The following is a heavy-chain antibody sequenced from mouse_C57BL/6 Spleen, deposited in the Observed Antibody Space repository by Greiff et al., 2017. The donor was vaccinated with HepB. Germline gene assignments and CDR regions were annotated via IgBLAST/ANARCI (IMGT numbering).Heavy chain of an antibody. J-gene: IGHJ4*01. Sequence: VQVVESGAELVKPGASVKMSCKASGYTFTTYPIEWMKQNHGKSLEWIGNFHPYNDDTKYNEKFKGKATLTVEKSSSTVYLELSRLTSDDSAVYYCARSLDDYDGYAMDYWGQGTSVTVSS. CDR3: ARSLDDYDGYAMDY. D-gene: IGHD2-4*01. V-gene: IGHV1-47*01. CDR2: FHPYNDDT. CDR1: GYTFTTYP.